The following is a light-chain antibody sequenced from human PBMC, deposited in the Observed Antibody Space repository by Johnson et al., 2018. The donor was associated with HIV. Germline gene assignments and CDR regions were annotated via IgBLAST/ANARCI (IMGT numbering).Light chain of an antibody. V-gene: IGLV1-51*01. CDR1: TSKIGNNY. CDR3: ETWDSSLSGYYV. CDR2: DND. Sequence: QSVLTQPPSVSAAPGQKVTISCSGSTSKIGNNYVSWYQHLPGAAPKLLIYDNDKRPSGIPDRFSGSKSGTSATLGITGLQTGDEADYYCETWDSSLSGYYVFGTGTKLTVL. J-gene: IGLJ1*01.